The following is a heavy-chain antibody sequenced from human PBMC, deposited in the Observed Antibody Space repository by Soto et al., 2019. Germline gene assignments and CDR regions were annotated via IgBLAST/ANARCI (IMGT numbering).Heavy chain of an antibody. CDR3: AKDLLTRLYSSLLFDP. CDR2: ISYDGSNK. J-gene: IGHJ5*02. CDR1: GFTFSSYG. V-gene: IGHV3-30*18. Sequence: QVQLVESGGGVVQPGRSLRLSCAASGFTFSSYGMHWVRQAPGKGLEWVAVISYDGSNKYYADSVKGRFTISRDNSKNTLYLQMNSLRAEDTAVYYCAKDLLTRLYSSLLFDPWGQGTLVTVSS. D-gene: IGHD6-13*01.